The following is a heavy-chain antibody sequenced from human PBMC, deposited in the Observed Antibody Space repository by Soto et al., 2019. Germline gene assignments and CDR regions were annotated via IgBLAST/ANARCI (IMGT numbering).Heavy chain of an antibody. D-gene: IGHD3-3*01. Sequence: SETLSLTCTVSGGSISSYYWSWIRQPPGKGLEWIGYIYYSGSTNYNPSLKSRVTISVDTSKNQFSLKLSSVTAADTAVYYCASAKSYYDFWSGSYYYYYMDVWSKGTTVTVSS. CDR3: ASAKSYYDFWSGSYYYYYMDV. V-gene: IGHV4-59*01. CDR2: IYYSGST. CDR1: GGSISSYY. J-gene: IGHJ6*03.